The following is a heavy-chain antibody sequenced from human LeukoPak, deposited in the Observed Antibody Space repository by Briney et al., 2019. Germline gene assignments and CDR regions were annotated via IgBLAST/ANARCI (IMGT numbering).Heavy chain of an antibody. Sequence: PGGSLRLSCAASGFTFDDYAMTWVRQAPGKGLEWVSGVNWNGDSTGYADSVQRRFTVSRDNAKNSLYLHMNRLSAEDTALYFCARSARRGTLTPAALFDTRFFFYYYMVVWGKGTTVTVSS. J-gene: IGHJ6*03. CDR2: VNWNGDST. CDR1: GFTFDDYA. V-gene: IGHV3-20*04. CDR3: ARSARRGTLTPAALFDTRFFFYYYMVV. D-gene: IGHD2-2*01.